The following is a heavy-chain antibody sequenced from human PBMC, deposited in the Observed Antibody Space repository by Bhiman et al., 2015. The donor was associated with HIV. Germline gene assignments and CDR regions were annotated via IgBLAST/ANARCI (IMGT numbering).Heavy chain of an antibody. CDR3: VTHYPLLSIPN. CDR2: ISDDGSYQ. J-gene: IGHJ4*02. V-gene: IGHV3-30*03. D-gene: IGHD3-10*01. Sequence: QVQLVESGGGVVQPGRSLRLSCAASGFTFSNFGMHWVRQAPGKGLEWVAVISDDGSYQYSANSVKGRFTISRDNSKSTLYLQMNSLRAEDTAVYYCVTHYPLLSIPNRGQGLLVTVSS. CDR1: GFTFSNFG.